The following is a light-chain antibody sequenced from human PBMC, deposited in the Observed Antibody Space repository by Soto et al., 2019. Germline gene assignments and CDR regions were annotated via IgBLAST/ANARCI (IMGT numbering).Light chain of an antibody. CDR3: QQYDNWPIT. CDR1: QSININ. V-gene: IGKV3-15*01. J-gene: IGKJ5*01. CDR2: GAS. Sequence: VLTQSPATLSLSPGERATLSCRASQSININLAWYQQKPGQAPRLLIYGASTRATGLPARFSGSGSGTEFTLIISSLQSEDSAVYYCQQYDNWPITFGQGTRLEIK.